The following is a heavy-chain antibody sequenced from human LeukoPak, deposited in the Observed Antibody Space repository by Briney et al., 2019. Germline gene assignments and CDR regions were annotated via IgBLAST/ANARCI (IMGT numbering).Heavy chain of an antibody. J-gene: IGHJ6*03. CDR2: IYTSGST. D-gene: IGHD4-23*01. CDR1: GGSISSYY. CDR3: ARAPWHGGNLDYYYYYMDV. Sequence: SETLSLTCTVSGGSISSYYWSWIRQPAGKGLEWIGRIYTSGSTNYNPSLESRVTMSVDTSKNQFSLKLSSVTAADTAVYYCARAPWHGGNLDYYYYYMDVWGKGTTVTVSS. V-gene: IGHV4-4*07.